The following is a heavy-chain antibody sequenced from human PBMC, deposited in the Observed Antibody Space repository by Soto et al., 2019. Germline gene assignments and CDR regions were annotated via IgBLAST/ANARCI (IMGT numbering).Heavy chain of an antibody. CDR2: INHSGST. J-gene: IGHJ6*02. D-gene: IGHD3-16*01. CDR3: ARTRIMITTFSHYHGMDV. V-gene: IGHV4-34*01. Sequence: QVQLQQWGAGLLKPSETLSLTCAVYGGSFSVYYWSWIRQPPGKGLEWIGEINHSGSTNYNPSLKSRVTISVDTSKSQFSLKLASVTAADTAVYYCARTRIMITTFSHYHGMDVWGQGTTVTVSS. CDR1: GGSFSVYY.